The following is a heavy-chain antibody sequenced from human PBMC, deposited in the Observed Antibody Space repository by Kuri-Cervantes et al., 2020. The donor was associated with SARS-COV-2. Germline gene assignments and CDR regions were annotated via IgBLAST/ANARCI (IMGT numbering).Heavy chain of an antibody. CDR3: ARDSCSSTSCYTVFFFDY. J-gene: IGHJ4*02. Sequence: LSLTCAASGFTFSSYGMHWVRQAPGKGLEWVAFIRYDGSNKYYADSVKGRFTISRDNSKNTLYLQMNSLRAEDTAVYYCARDSCSSTSCYTVFFFDYWGQGTLVTVSS. CDR1: GFTFSSYG. CDR2: IRYDGSNK. D-gene: IGHD2-2*02. V-gene: IGHV3-30*02.